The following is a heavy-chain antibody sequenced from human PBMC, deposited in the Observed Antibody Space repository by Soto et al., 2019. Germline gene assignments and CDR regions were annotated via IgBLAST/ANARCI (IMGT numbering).Heavy chain of an antibody. CDR1: GLTFSAYP. CDR2: ISGSGDRT. Sequence: EVQKLESGGGLVQPGGSLRLSCAASGLTFSAYPMSWVRQAPGKGLEWVSSISGSGDRTYYADSVKGRFTISRDNSKNTLYLQMNSLRVEDTAVYFCPFGWGGGHEGYWGQRTLVTVSS. CDR3: PFGWGGGHEGY. V-gene: IGHV3-23*01. J-gene: IGHJ4*02. D-gene: IGHD5-12*01.